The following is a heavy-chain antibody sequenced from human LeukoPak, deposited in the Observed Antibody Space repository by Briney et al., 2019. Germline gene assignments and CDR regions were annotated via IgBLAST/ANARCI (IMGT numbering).Heavy chain of an antibody. J-gene: IGHJ4*02. CDR3: AMLGFDCSSTSCYLMAGNNFDY. CDR2: IIPIFGTA. CDR1: GYTLTDYY. Sequence: ASVKVSCKASGYTLTDYYLHWVRQAPGQGLEWMGGIIPIFGTANYAQKFQGRVTITADESTSTAYMELSSLRSEDTAVYYCAMLGFDCSSTSCYLMAGNNFDYWGQGTLVTVSS. D-gene: IGHD2-2*01. V-gene: IGHV1-69*13.